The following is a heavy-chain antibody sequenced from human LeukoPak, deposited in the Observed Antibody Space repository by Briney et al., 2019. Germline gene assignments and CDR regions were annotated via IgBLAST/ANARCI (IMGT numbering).Heavy chain of an antibody. CDR2: INPSGGST. D-gene: IGHD1-26*01. J-gene: IGHJ4*02. V-gene: IGHV1-46*01. CDR3: ARGGGSGSSLYYFDY. Sequence: ASVKVSCKASGYTFTSYYMHWVRQAPGQGLEWMGIINPSGGSTSYAQKFQGRVTMTRDTSTSTVYMELSSLRSEDTAVCYCARGGGSGSSLYYFDYWGQGTLVTVSS. CDR1: GYTFTSYY.